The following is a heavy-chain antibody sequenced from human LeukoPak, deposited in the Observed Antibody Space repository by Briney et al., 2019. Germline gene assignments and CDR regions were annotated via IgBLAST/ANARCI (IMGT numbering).Heavy chain of an antibody. D-gene: IGHD1-26*01. CDR3: AKSGGYGLIDY. V-gene: IGHV4-39*01. J-gene: IGHJ4*02. CDR2: IYDSGST. Sequence: SETLSLTCTVSGASISGSGYYWGWIRQPPGKGLEWIGNIYDSGSTYYNASLQSRVTISIDTSKNQFSLRLSSVTAADTAMYYCAKSGGYGLIDYWDQGTLVTVSS. CDR1: GASISGSGYY.